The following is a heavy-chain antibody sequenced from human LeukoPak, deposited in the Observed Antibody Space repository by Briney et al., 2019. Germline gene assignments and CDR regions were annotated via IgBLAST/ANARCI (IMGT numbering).Heavy chain of an antibody. CDR3: ARANILTGYHNDY. D-gene: IGHD3-9*01. CDR1: GFTFGGYD. J-gene: IGHJ4*02. Sequence: GGSLRLSCAASGFTFGGYDMHWVREATGKGLEWVSAICTAGDTYYPGSVKCRFTISRENAKNSLYLQMNSLRAGDTAVYYCARANILTGYHNDYSGQGTLVTVSS. CDR2: ICTAGDT. V-gene: IGHV3-13*04.